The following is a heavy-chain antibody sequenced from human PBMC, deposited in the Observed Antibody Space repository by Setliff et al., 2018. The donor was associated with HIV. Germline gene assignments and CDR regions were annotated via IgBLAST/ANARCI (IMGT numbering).Heavy chain of an antibody. CDR2: IYTSGST. CDR1: GGSISSGSYY. V-gene: IGHV4-61*09. J-gene: IGHJ3*02. CDR3: ARETGGDYDSTDAFDI. D-gene: IGHD3-22*01. Sequence: PSETLSLTCTVSGGSISSGSYYWSWIRQPAGKGLEWIGHIYTSGSTNYNPSLKSRVTISVDTSKNQFSLKLSSVTAADTAVYYCARETGGDYDSTDAFDIWGQGTMVTVSS.